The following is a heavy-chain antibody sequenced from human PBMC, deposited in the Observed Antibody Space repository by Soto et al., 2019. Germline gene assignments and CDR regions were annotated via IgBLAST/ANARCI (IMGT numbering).Heavy chain of an antibody. CDR2: IYFRGNT. D-gene: IGHD1-1*01. Sequence: PSETLSLTCIVSGVSISSGYCTWIRQSPGKGLEWIGSIYFRGNTYYNPSLQTRVTISLDKSKSQFSLKLNSVTAADSAVYFCARLEGLATISYYFDFWGQGALVTVSS. CDR1: GVSISSGY. CDR3: ARLEGLATISYYFDF. V-gene: IGHV4-59*05. J-gene: IGHJ4*02.